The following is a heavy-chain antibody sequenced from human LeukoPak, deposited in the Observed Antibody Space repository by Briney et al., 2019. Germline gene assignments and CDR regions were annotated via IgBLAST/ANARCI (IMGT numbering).Heavy chain of an antibody. Sequence: SETLSLTCAVYGGSFSGYYWSWIRQPPGKGLEWIGEINHSGSTNYNPSLKSRVTISVDTSKNQFSLKLSAVTAADTAVYYCARRGDYDSSGYTYWGQGTLVTVSS. CDR2: INHSGST. CDR1: GGSFSGYY. V-gene: IGHV4-34*01. J-gene: IGHJ4*02. D-gene: IGHD3-22*01. CDR3: ARRGDYDSSGYTY.